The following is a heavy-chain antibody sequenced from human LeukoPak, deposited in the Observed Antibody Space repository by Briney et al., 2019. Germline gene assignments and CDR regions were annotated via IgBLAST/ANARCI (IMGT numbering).Heavy chain of an antibody. CDR2: ISSSGNNI. Sequence: TGGSLRLSCAASGLKFSSYEVNWVRQAPAKGLEWVSYISSSGNNIYYADSVNGRFTISRDIAKNSLYLQMNSLRADDTAVYYCARVMGYYYAMDVWGQGTTVTVSS. CDR1: GLKFSSYE. V-gene: IGHV3-48*03. D-gene: IGHD1-26*01. J-gene: IGHJ6*02. CDR3: ARVMGYYYAMDV.